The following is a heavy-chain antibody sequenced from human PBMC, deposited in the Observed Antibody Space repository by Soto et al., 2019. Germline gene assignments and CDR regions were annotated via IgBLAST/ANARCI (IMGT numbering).Heavy chain of an antibody. CDR1: GGSISSGGYY. V-gene: IGHV4-31*03. D-gene: IGHD3-10*01. Sequence: SETLSLTCTVSGGSISSGGYYWSWIRQHPGKGLEWIGYIYYSGSTYYNPSLKSRVTISVDTSKNQFSLKLSSVTAADTAAYYCARARERVDYYGSGSSVLWYSDLWGRGTLVTVSS. CDR3: ARARERVDYYGSGSSVLWYSDL. CDR2: IYYSGST. J-gene: IGHJ2*01.